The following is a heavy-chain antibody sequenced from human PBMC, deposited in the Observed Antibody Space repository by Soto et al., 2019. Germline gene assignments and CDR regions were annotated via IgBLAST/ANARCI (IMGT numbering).Heavy chain of an antibody. J-gene: IGHJ5*02. CDR3: ARQEGYCSSTSCYDNWFDP. Sequence: PGGSLRLSCAASGFTFSDYYMSWIRQAPGKGLEWVSYISSSGSTIYYADSVKGRFTISRDNAKNSLYLQMNSLRAEDTAVYYCARQEGYCSSTSCYDNWFDPWGQGTLVTVSS. V-gene: IGHV3-11*01. CDR2: ISSSGSTI. D-gene: IGHD2-2*01. CDR1: GFTFSDYY.